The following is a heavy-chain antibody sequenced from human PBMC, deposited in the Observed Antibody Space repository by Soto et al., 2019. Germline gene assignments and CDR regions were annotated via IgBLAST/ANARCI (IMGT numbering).Heavy chain of an antibody. J-gene: IGHJ6*02. Sequence: PSETLSLTCTVSGGSISSSSYYWGWIRQPPGQGLEWIGYMYNSGSTDYNPSLKSRVTISVDTSKNQFSLKLNSVTAADTAVYYCARDLWGYCGTDCYPLDVWGQGTTVTVSS. CDR1: GGSISSSSYY. D-gene: IGHD2-21*02. V-gene: IGHV4-61*01. CDR2: MYNSGST. CDR3: ARDLWGYCGTDCYPLDV.